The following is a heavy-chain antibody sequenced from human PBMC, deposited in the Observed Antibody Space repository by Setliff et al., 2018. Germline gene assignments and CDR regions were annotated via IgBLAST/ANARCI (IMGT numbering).Heavy chain of an antibody. Sequence: SETLSLTCTVSGGSISSDIWSWIRQPPGKGLEWIGQIHTGNTNYNPSLRSRVTISVDMSKNQFSLKLNSVTAADTAVYYCARGINTVSWTPKYWGQGTLVTVSS. CDR3: ARGINTVSWTPKY. CDR2: IHTGNT. V-gene: IGHV4-4*08. CDR1: GGSISSDI. D-gene: IGHD2-2*02. J-gene: IGHJ4*02.